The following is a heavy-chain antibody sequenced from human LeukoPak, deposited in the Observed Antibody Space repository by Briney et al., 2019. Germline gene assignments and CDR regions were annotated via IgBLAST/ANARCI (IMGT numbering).Heavy chain of an antibody. CDR2: IYYSGST. V-gene: IGHV4-59*01. CDR3: ARSEYSGYES. CDR1: GGSMSDYY. D-gene: IGHD5-12*01. Sequence: PSETLSLTCTVSGGSMSDYYWSWIRQPPGKGLEWIGYIYYSGSTNYNPSLKSRVTISVDTSKNQFSLKLSSVTAADTAVYYCARSEYSGYESWGQGTLVTVSS. J-gene: IGHJ4*02.